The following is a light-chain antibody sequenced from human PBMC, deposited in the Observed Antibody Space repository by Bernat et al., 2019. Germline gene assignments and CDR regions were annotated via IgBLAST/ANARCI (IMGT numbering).Light chain of an antibody. Sequence: QPVLTQSSSASASLGSSVKLTCTLSSGHSSYIIAWHQQQPGKAPRYLMKLEGSGSYNKGSGVPDRCSGSSSGADRYLTISNLQFEDEADYYCETWDSNTVVFGGGTKLTVL. CDR1: SGHSSYI. V-gene: IGLV4-60*02. CDR3: ETWDSNTVV. J-gene: IGLJ2*01. CDR2: LEGSGSY.